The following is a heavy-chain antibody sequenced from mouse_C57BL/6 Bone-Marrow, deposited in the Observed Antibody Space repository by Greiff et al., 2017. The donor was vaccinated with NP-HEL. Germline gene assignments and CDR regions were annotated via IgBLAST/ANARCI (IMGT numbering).Heavy chain of an antibody. V-gene: IGHV1-72*01. CDR2: IDPNSGGT. J-gene: IGHJ4*01. CDR1: GYTFASYW. Sequence: VQLQQPGAELVKPGASVKLSCKASGYTFASYWMPWVKPRPGRGLEWIGRIDPNSGGTKYNEKLKSKATLTVDKPSSTAYMQLSSLTSEDSAVYYCARFITTVERFMDYWGQGTSVTVAS. CDR3: ARFITTVERFMDY. D-gene: IGHD1-1*01.